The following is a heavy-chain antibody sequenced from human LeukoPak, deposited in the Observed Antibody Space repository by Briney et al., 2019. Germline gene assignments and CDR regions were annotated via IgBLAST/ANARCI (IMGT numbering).Heavy chain of an antibody. CDR1: GYTFTGYY. CDR2: INPNSGGT. V-gene: IGHV1-2*02. D-gene: IGHD6-13*01. Sequence: ASVKVSCKASGYTFTGYYMHWVRQAPGQGLEWMGWINPNSGGTNYAQKFQGRVTMTRDTSISTAYTELSRLRSDDTAVYYCARGLLLRYSSSWYNYWGQGTLVTVSS. J-gene: IGHJ4*02. CDR3: ARGLLLRYSSSWYNY.